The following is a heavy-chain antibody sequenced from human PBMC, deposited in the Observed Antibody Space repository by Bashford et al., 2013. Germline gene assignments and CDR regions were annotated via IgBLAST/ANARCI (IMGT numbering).Heavy chain of an antibody. J-gene: IGHJ6*02. V-gene: IGHV4-61*02. CDR2: IYSSGST. D-gene: IGHD3-16*01. CDR3: ARVNXHLLGAYYYGMDV. CDR1: GGSINSDGYY. Sequence: SETLSLTCTVSGGSINSDGYYWSWIRQPAGKELEWIGRIYSSGSTNYSPPLKSRVTMSVDTSKNQFSLKLTSVTAADTAVYYCARVNXHLLGAYYYGMDVWGQGTDGHR.